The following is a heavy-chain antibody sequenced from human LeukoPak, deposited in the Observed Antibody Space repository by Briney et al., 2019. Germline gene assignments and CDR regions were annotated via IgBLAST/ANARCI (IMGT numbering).Heavy chain of an antibody. D-gene: IGHD5-18*01. Sequence: GGSLRLSCAASGFTFSSYGMHWVRQAPGKGLEWVAVIWYDGSNKYYADSVKGRFTISRDNSKNTLYLQMNSLRAEDTAVYYCARALGYSNGFNYYYYGMDVWGQGTTVTVSS. CDR2: IWYDGSNK. CDR3: ARALGYSNGFNYYYYGMDV. V-gene: IGHV3-33*01. J-gene: IGHJ6*02. CDR1: GFTFSSYG.